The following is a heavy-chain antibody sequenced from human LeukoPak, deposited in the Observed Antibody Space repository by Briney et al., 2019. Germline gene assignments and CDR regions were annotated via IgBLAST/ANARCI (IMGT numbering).Heavy chain of an antibody. Sequence: GASVQVSCKASGYIFTSYGISWVRQAPGQGFEWMGWISVYNGNTNYPQRLQGRVTMTTDTSTTTAYMELRSLRSDDTAVYYCARDINGYYYDSHGYYPTYLWGQGTLVTVSS. CDR2: ISVYNGNT. J-gene: IGHJ5*02. D-gene: IGHD3-22*01. V-gene: IGHV1-18*01. CDR1: GYIFTSYG. CDR3: ARDINGYYYDSHGYYPTYL.